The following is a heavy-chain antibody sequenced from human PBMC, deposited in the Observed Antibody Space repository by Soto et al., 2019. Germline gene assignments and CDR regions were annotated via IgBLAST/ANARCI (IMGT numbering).Heavy chain of an antibody. V-gene: IGHV1-69*13. CDR2: IIPIFGTA. D-gene: IGHD2-15*01. CDR3: ARNLLGGYCSGGSCPILS. Sequence: VKVSCKASGGTFSSYAISWVRQAPGQGLEWMGGIIPIFGTANYAQKFQGRVTITADESTSTAYMELSSLRSEDTALYYCARNLLGGYCSGGSCPILSWGQGTLVTVSS. CDR1: GGTFSSYA. J-gene: IGHJ4*02.